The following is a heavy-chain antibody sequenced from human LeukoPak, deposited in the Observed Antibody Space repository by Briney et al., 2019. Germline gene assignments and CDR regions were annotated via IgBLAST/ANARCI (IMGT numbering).Heavy chain of an antibody. CDR1: AFSFTIYP. V-gene: IGHV3-74*01. J-gene: IGHJ5*02. D-gene: IGHD4-23*01. Sequence: PGGSLRLSCAASAFSFTIYPINWIRQAPGKGLGWVSRINSDGSSTTYADSVKGRFTISRDNAKNTVYLQKNSLRAEDTAVYYCAKPRESYGGNTRPFDPWGQGTPVTVSS. CDR3: AKPRESYGGNTRPFDP. CDR2: INSDGSST.